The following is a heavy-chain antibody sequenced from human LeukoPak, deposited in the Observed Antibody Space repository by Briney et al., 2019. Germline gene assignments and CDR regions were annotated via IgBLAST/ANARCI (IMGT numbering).Heavy chain of an antibody. CDR2: IYYSGST. D-gene: IGHD5-18*01. CDR1: GGSISSSSYY. J-gene: IGHJ4*02. CDR3: ARHAQYSYGLPY. V-gene: IGHV4-39*01. Sequence: PSETLSLTCTVSGGSISSSSYYWGWIRQPPGKGLEWIGSIYYSGSTYYNPSLKSRVTISVDTSKNQFSLKLSSVTAADTAVYYCARHAQYSYGLPYRGQGTLVTVSS.